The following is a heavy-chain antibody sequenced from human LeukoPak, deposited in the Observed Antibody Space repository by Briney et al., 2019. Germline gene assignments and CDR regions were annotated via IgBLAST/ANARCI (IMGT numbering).Heavy chain of an antibody. D-gene: IGHD5-18*01. CDR3: ARAEKRGYSYSPSY. J-gene: IGHJ4*02. CDR2: INPNSGGT. V-gene: IGHV1-2*02. Sequence: ASVKVSCKASGYTFTGCYMHWVRRAPGQGLEWMGWINPNSGGTNYAQKFQGRVTMTRDTSISTAYMELSRLRSDDTAVYYCARAEKRGYSYSPSYWGQGTLVTVSS. CDR1: GYTFTGCY.